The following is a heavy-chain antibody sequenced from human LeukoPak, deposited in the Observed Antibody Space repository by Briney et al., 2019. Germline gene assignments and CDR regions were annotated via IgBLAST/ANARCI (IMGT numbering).Heavy chain of an antibody. D-gene: IGHD4-17*01. CDR3: ANEYGVYCFDY. J-gene: IGHJ4*02. CDR1: GFTFSSYG. CDR2: ISYDGSNK. Sequence: GGSLRLSCAASGFTFSSYGMHWVRQAPGKGLEWVAVISYDGSNKYYADSVKGRFTISRDNSKNTLYLQMNSLRAEDTAVYYCANEYGVYCFDYWGQGTLVTVSS. V-gene: IGHV3-30*18.